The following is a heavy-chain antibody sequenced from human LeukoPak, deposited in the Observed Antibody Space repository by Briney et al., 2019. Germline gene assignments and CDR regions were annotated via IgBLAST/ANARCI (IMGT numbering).Heavy chain of an antibody. CDR3: ARHLSGITGYTYGRGIDY. J-gene: IGHJ4*02. Sequence: PGGSLRLSCAASGFTFSSYWMSWVRQAPGKGLEWVANIKKDGSEKYYVDPVKGRFTISRDNAKTSLYLQMNSLRAEDTAVYYCARHLSGITGYTYGRGIDYWGQGTLVTVSS. CDR1: GFTFSSYW. CDR2: IKKDGSEK. D-gene: IGHD5-18*01. V-gene: IGHV3-7*01.